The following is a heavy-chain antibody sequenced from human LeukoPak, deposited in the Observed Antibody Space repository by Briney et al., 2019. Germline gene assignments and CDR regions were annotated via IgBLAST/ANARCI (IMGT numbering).Heavy chain of an antibody. CDR3: ARAPLRTTVTTPAHAFDI. Sequence: SETLSLTCTVSGGSISSYYWSWIRQPPGKGLEGIGYIYYSGSTNYNPSLKSRVTISVDTSKTQFSLKLSSVTAADTAVYYCARAPLRTTVTTPAHAFDIWGQGTMVTVSS. CDR1: GGSISSYY. J-gene: IGHJ3*02. CDR2: IYYSGST. D-gene: IGHD4-17*01. V-gene: IGHV4-59*01.